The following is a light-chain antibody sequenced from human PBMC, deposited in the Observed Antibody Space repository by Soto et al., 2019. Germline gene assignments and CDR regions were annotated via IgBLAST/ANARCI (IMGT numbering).Light chain of an antibody. CDR1: KSDIGVYDF. J-gene: IGLJ3*02. CDR3: CSYTTANTWV. CDR2: EVV. V-gene: IGLV2-8*01. Sequence: QSALAQPPSASGSPGQSVTISCTGTKSDIGVYDFVSWYQHHPGKAPRLIIYEVVQRPSGVPDRFSGSKSGNTASLTVSGLQAADEADYYCCSYTTANTWVFGGGTKVTVL.